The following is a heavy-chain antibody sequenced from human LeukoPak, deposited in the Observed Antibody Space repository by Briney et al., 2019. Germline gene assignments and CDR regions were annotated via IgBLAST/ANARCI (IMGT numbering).Heavy chain of an antibody. CDR1: GFTFSDYY. J-gene: IGHJ3*02. CDR3: AKDRRYSSGWYTFDI. CDR2: ISGSGGDT. V-gene: IGHV3-23*01. Sequence: GGSLRLSCAASGFTFSDYYMSWVRQAPGKGLEWVSAISGSGGDTYYADSVKGRFTISRDNSKNTLYLQMNSLRAEDTAVYYCAKDRRYSSGWYTFDIWGQGTMVTVSS. D-gene: IGHD6-19*01.